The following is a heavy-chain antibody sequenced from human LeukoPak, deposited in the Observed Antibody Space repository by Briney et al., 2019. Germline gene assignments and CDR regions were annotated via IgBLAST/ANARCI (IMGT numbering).Heavy chain of an antibody. CDR2: INHSGST. D-gene: IGHD5-18*01. J-gene: IGHJ6*04. Sequence: SETLSLTCAVYGESFNGYYWSWIRQPPGKGLEWIGEINHSGSTNYNPSLKSRVTISVDTSKNQFSLKLSSVTAADTAVYYCARGGHRGYSYCYPSPPVYGMDVWGKGTTVTVSS. CDR1: GESFNGYY. CDR3: ARGGHRGYSYCYPSPPVYGMDV. V-gene: IGHV4-34*01.